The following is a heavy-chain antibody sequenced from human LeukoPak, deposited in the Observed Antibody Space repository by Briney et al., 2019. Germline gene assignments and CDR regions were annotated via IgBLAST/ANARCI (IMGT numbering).Heavy chain of an antibody. J-gene: IGHJ4*02. Sequence: GGSLRLSCAASGFTFSTYAMSWVRQAPGEGLEWVSTISGSGSGLTTYYADSVRGRFTISRDNAKNSLYLQMNSLRAEDTAVYYCARDRGGSGWYDYWGQGTLVTVSS. V-gene: IGHV3-23*01. CDR1: GFTFSTYA. CDR3: ARDRGGSGWYDY. CDR2: ISGSGSGLTT. D-gene: IGHD6-19*01.